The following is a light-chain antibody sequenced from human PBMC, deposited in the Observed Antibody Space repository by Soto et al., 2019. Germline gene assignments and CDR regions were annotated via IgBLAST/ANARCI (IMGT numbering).Light chain of an antibody. CDR3: CSYAGTYTFI. CDR2: DVT. V-gene: IGLV2-11*01. Sequence: QSVLTQPRSVSGSPGQSVTISCTGTSDDVGGYNYVSWYQHHPGKAPKVMIYDVTKRPSGVPDRFSGSKSGNTASLTISGLQAEDEADYYCCSYAGTYTFIFGGGTKLTVL. J-gene: IGLJ2*01. CDR1: SDDVGGYNY.